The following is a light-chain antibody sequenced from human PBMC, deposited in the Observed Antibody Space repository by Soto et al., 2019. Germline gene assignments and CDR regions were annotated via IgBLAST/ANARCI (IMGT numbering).Light chain of an antibody. CDR2: GAS. CDR1: QSVSSSY. Sequence: EIVLTQSPGTLSLSPGERATLSCRASQSVSSSYLAWYQQKPGQAPRLLIYGASSRATGTPDRFSGSGSGTDFTLTISRVEPEDFAVYFCHQYASSPQTFGQGTKVDIK. V-gene: IGKV3-20*01. CDR3: HQYASSPQT. J-gene: IGKJ1*01.